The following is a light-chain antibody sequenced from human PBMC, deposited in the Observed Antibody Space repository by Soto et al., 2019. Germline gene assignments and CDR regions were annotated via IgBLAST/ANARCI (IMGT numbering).Light chain of an antibody. CDR1: QSVSSN. V-gene: IGKV3D-15*01. CDR2: GAS. CDR3: HQYNNWPPLT. J-gene: IGKJ4*01. Sequence: EIVMTQSPATLSVSAGERVTLSCRASQSVSSNLAWYQQKPGQAPRLLIYGASTRATGIPVRFSGSGTGTDFTITISSLQSEEFAVYYCHQYNNWPPLTFGGGTKVEIK.